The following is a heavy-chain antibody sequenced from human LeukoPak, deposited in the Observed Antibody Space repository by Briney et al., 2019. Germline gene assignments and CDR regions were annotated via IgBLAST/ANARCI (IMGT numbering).Heavy chain of an antibody. Sequence: SETLSLTCAVYGGSFSGYYWSWIRQPPGKGLEWIGEINHSRSTNYNPSLKSRVTISVDTSKNQFSLKLSSVTAADTAVYYCARVGLMGRFDYWGQGTLVTVSS. CDR3: ARVGLMGRFDY. V-gene: IGHV4-34*01. CDR2: INHSRST. J-gene: IGHJ4*02. D-gene: IGHD3-10*01. CDR1: GGSFSGYY.